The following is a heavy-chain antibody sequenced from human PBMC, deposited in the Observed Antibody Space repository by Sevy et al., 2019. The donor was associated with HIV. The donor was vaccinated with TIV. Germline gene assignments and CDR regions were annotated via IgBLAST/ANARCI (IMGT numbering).Heavy chain of an antibody. CDR3: ARLTTKPTSDLYGMDV. CDR1: GYIFTDYY. J-gene: IGHJ6*02. D-gene: IGHD4-17*01. V-gene: IGHV1-2*02. CDR2: INSDSGVT. Sequence: ASVKVSCKAFGYIFTDYYIHWVRQAPGQGLEWMAWINSDSGVTNYAQRFQGEVTVTRDTSLSTAYLELIRLRSNDTAIYYCARLTTKPTSDLYGMDVWGQGTTVTVSS.